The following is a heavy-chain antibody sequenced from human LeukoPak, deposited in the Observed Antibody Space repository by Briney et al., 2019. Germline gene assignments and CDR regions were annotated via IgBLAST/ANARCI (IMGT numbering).Heavy chain of an antibody. CDR3: ARGSPETYYYGSGSYLRAYFDY. D-gene: IGHD3-10*01. V-gene: IGHV4-31*03. Sequence: SQTLSLTCTVSGGSISSGGYYWRWIRQHPGKGLEWIGYIYYSGSIYYNPSLKSRVTISVDTSKNQFSLKLSSVTAADTAVYYCARGSPETYYYGSGSYLRAYFDYWGQGTLVTVSS. CDR2: IYYSGSI. CDR1: GGSISSGGYY. J-gene: IGHJ4*02.